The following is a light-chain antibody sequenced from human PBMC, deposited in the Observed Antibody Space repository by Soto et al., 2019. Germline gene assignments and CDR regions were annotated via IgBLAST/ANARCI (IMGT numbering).Light chain of an antibody. CDR3: QQYHSSPRT. Sequence: EIVLTQSPGTLSLSPGERATLSCRASQSVSSNSLAWYQHKRGQAPRLLIYGASGRATGIPDRFSGSGSGTDFTLTISRLEPEEFAVYFCQQYHSSPRTFGQGTKVEIK. CDR2: GAS. V-gene: IGKV3-20*01. J-gene: IGKJ1*01. CDR1: QSVSSNS.